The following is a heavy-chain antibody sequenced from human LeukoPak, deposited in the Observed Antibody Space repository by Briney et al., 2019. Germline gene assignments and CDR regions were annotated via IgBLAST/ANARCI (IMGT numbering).Heavy chain of an antibody. CDR3: ASSPYYYDRSGYYPRPLQY. Sequence: SETLSLTCTVSGGSISSYYWSWIRQPPGKGLEWIGYIYYSGSTNYNPSLKSRVTISVDTSKNQFSLKLSSVTAADTAVYYCASSPYYYDRSGYYPRPLQYWGQGTLVTVSS. CDR2: IYYSGST. V-gene: IGHV4-59*08. D-gene: IGHD3-22*01. CDR1: GGSISSYY. J-gene: IGHJ4*02.